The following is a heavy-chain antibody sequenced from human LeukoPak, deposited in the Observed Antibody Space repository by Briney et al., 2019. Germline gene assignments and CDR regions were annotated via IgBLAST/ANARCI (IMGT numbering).Heavy chain of an antibody. D-gene: IGHD5-18*01. CDR3: AREHYNYGLFDY. CDR1: GFTFSSYS. J-gene: IGHJ4*02. V-gene: IGHV3-21*01. Sequence: GGSLRLFCAASGFTFSSYSMNWVRQAPGKGLEWVSSISSSSSYIYYADSVKGRFTISRDNAKNSLYLQMNSLRAEDTAVYYCAREHYNYGLFDYWGQGTLVTVSS. CDR2: ISSSSSYI.